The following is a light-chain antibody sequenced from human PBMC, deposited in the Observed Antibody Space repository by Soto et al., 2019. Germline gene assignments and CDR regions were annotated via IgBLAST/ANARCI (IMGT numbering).Light chain of an antibody. Sequence: EIVLTQSPGTLSLSPGQRATLSCRASQSISNSYLAWYQHKPGQPPRLLIRGASTRATGIPDRFSGSQSGTDFTLTISRLEPEDSAVFYCQHYGASPYTFGLGTKLEIK. J-gene: IGKJ2*01. CDR3: QHYGASPYT. CDR1: QSISNSY. V-gene: IGKV3-20*01. CDR2: GAS.